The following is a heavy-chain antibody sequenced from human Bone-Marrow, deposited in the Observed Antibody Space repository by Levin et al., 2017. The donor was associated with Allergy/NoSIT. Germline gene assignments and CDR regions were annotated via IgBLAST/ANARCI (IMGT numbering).Heavy chain of an antibody. V-gene: IGHV4-59*01. J-gene: IGHJ4*02. Sequence: SQTLSLTCSVSGASMNTYYWSWVRQAPEKGLEWIGYINYSGNTNYNPSLKSRVTMSVDTSKNQFSLKLTSVTAADTAIYYCARDDEAHFPPDLDYWGQGTLVTVSS. D-gene: IGHD2/OR15-2a*01. CDR2: INYSGNT. CDR1: GASMNTYY. CDR3: ARDDEAHFPPDLDY.